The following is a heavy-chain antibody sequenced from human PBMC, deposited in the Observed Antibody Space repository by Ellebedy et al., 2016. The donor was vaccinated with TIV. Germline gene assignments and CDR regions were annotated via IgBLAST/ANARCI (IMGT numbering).Heavy chain of an antibody. CDR1: GFTLRDYY. CDR2: ISGSGRTI. D-gene: IGHD1-14*01. V-gene: IGHV3-11*01. J-gene: IGHJ4*02. Sequence: PGGSLRLSCAASGFTLRDYYMTRIRQAPGKGLEWISYISGSGRTIYYADSVKGRFTISRDNAKNSVYLQMNSLRAEDTAVYYCAGDPGFTMALYYFDNWGQGTLVSVSS. CDR3: AGDPGFTMALYYFDN.